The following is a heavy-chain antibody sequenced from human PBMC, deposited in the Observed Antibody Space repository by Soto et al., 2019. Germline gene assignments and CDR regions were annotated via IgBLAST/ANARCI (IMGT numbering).Heavy chain of an antibody. CDR2: LYSGGRT. J-gene: IGHJ3*02. CDR1: GFSVSSNY. Sequence: EVQLVESGGGLIQPGGSLRLSCAASGFSVSSNYMNWVRQAPGKGLEWVSVLYSGGRTYYTDSVKGRFTISRDNSKNTLYLQMNSLRAEDTAVYYCARDPNWIDAFDIWGQGTMVTVSS. V-gene: IGHV3-53*01. D-gene: IGHD1-1*01. CDR3: ARDPNWIDAFDI.